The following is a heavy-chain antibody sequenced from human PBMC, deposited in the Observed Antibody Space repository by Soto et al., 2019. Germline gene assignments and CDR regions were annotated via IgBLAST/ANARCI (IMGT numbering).Heavy chain of an antibody. V-gene: IGHV4-30-4*01. CDR1: GETICSGDYY. CDR3: ARGGRGRYYDYVWGSYRPDEKDY. Sequence: NPSETMSLTCTVSGETICSGDYYGSWIRQPPGKGLEWIGYIYYSGSTYYNPSLKSRVTISVDTSKNQFSLKLSSVTAADTAVYYCARGGRGRYYDYVWGSYRPDEKDYWGQGTLVTVSS. CDR2: IYYSGST. D-gene: IGHD3-16*02. J-gene: IGHJ4*02.